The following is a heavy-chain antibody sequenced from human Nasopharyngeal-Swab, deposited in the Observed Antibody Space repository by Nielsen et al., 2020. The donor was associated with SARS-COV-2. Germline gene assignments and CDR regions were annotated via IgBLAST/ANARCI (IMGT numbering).Heavy chain of an antibody. D-gene: IGHD2-2*01. CDR3: AREVFEVPAATYYYYYYYMDV. Sequence: WVRKAPGQGLEWMGWISAYNGNTNYAQKLQGRVTMTTDTSTSTAYMELRSLRSDDTAVYYCAREVFEVPAATYYYYYYYMDVWGKGTTVTVSS. J-gene: IGHJ6*03. V-gene: IGHV1-18*01. CDR2: ISAYNGNT.